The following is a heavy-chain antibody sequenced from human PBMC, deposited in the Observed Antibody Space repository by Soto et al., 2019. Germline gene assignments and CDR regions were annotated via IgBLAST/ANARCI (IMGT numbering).Heavy chain of an antibody. D-gene: IGHD6-13*01. CDR2: ISSSSSYI. V-gene: IGHV3-21*01. CDR3: ARDWWAAAGMAYYYYGMDV. Sequence: GGSLRLSXAASGFTFSSYSMNWVRQDPGKGLEWVSSISSSSSYIYYADSVKGRFTISRDNAKNSLYLQMNSLRAEDTAVYYCARDWWAAAGMAYYYYGMDVWGQGTTVTVSS. J-gene: IGHJ6*02. CDR1: GFTFSSYS.